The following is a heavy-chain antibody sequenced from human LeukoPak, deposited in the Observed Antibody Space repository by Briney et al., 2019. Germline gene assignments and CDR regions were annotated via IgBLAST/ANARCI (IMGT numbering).Heavy chain of an antibody. Sequence: PGGSLRLSCAASGFTFSSYGMHWVRQAPGTWLDWGAVITYDGSNKYYEYSVKGRFTISRANSKATLYLQMNSLRAEDTAVYYCAKDMYSSSWYYFDYWGQGTLVTVSS. CDR3: AKDMYSSSWYYFDY. CDR1: GFTFSSYG. V-gene: IGHV3-30*18. D-gene: IGHD6-13*01. CDR2: ITYDGSNK. J-gene: IGHJ4*02.